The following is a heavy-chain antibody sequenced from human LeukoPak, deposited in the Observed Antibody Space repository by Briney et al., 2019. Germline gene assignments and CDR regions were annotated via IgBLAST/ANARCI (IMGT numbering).Heavy chain of an antibody. D-gene: IGHD2-15*01. CDR1: GGSFSGYY. J-gene: IGHJ3*02. CDR3: ARFPCSGDSCYSGRRAFDI. CDR2: INHSGTT. Sequence: NPSETLSLTCGVYGGSFSGYYWNWIRQSPGKGLEWIGEINHSGTTNYIPSLKSRVTISADTTKKQFSLKLSSVTAADTALYYCARFPCSGDSCYSGRRAFDIWGQGTMATVSS. V-gene: IGHV4-34*01.